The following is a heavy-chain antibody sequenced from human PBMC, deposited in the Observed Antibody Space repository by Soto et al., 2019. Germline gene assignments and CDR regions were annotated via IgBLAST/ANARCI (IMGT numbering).Heavy chain of an antibody. CDR2: ISGSGGST. Sequence: TGGSLRLSCAASGFTFSSYAMSWVRQAPGKGLEWVSAISGSGGSTYYADSVKGRFTISRDNSKNTLYLQMNSLRAEDTAVYYCAKDRRLSKNIVATIDFDYWGQGTLVTVSS. CDR1: GFTFSSYA. D-gene: IGHD5-12*01. J-gene: IGHJ4*02. V-gene: IGHV3-23*01. CDR3: AKDRRLSKNIVATIDFDY.